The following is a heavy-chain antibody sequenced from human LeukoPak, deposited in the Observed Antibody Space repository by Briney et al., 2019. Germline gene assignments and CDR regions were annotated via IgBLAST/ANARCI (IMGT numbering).Heavy chain of an antibody. J-gene: IGHJ4*02. Sequence: ASVTVSCKASGYTFTTYGISWVRQAPGQGLEWMGWISAYNGNTQYARKLQGRVTLATDTSTSTAYMELTSLRSDDTAVYYCARVDTAMASPDYWGQGTLVTVSS. V-gene: IGHV1-18*01. D-gene: IGHD5-18*01. CDR3: ARVDTAMASPDY. CDR2: ISAYNGNT. CDR1: GYTFTTYG.